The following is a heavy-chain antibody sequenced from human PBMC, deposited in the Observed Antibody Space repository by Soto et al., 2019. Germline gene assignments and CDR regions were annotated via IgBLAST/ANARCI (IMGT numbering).Heavy chain of an antibody. CDR2: ISYDGSNK. Sequence: GGSLRLSCAASGFTFSSYGMHWVRQAPGKGLEWVAVISYDGSNKYYADSVKGRFTISRDNSKNTLYLQMNSLRAEDTAVYYCAKDLPAASYYYYGMDVWGQGTTVTVSS. CDR1: GFTFSSYG. V-gene: IGHV3-30*18. J-gene: IGHJ6*02. D-gene: IGHD2-2*01. CDR3: AKDLPAASYYYYGMDV.